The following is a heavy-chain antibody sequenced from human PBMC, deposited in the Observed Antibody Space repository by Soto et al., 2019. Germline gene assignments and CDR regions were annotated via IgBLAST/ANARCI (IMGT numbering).Heavy chain of an antibody. CDR3: ARVRQQWLVSAHYFDC. D-gene: IGHD6-19*01. CDR2: ISHDGSSI. CDR1: GFTSSSYA. Sequence: GGCLRLSCAASGFTSSSYAIHWVRQAPGKGLKWVAIISHDGSSIYYGDCVKGRFAICRDNSKSTLYLLMNSLRSEDTAVSYCARVRQQWLVSAHYFDCWGQGT. J-gene: IGHJ4*02. V-gene: IGHV3-30*09.